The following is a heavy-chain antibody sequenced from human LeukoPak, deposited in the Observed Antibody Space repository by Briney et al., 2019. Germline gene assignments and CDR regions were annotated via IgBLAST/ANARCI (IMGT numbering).Heavy chain of an antibody. V-gene: IGHV3-21*01. CDR3: AIGNYRALY. Sequence: GGSLRLSSAAAAFTCSSNSMTWVRQGPGKGLEGVSSISSSSSYIYYADSVKGRFTISRDNAKNSLYLQMNSLRAEDSAAYYCAIGNYRALYWGQGTLVTVSS. J-gene: IGHJ4*02. CDR1: AFTCSSNS. D-gene: IGHD1-7*01. CDR2: ISSSSSYI.